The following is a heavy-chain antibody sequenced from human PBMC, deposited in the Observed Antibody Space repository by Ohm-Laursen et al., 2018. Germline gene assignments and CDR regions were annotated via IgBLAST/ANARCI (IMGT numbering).Heavy chain of an antibody. Sequence: SLRLSCAASGFTVDDYAMHWVRQAPGKGLEWVSGISWNSGSIGYADSVKGRFTISRDNAKNSLYLQMNSLRAEDTALYYCAKEISDSSGYYPGSYKDAFDIWGQGTMVTVSS. CDR1: GFTVDDYA. CDR2: ISWNSGSI. V-gene: IGHV3-9*01. D-gene: IGHD3-22*01. CDR3: AKEISDSSGYYPGSYKDAFDI. J-gene: IGHJ3*02.